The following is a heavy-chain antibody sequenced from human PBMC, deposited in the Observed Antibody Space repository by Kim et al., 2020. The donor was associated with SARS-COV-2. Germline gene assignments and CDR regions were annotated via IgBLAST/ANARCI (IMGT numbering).Heavy chain of an antibody. J-gene: IGHJ3*02. Sequence: SLKSRVTISVDTSKNQFSLKLSSVTAADTAVYYCARDLGWLQSSGDAFDIWGQGTMVTVSS. V-gene: IGHV4-31*02. CDR3: ARDLGWLQSSGDAFDI. D-gene: IGHD5-12*01.